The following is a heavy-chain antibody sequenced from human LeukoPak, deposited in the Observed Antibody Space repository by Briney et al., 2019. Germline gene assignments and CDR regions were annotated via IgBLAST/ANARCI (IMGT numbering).Heavy chain of an antibody. Sequence: TGGSLRLSCAASGFMFDDSAMHWVRQAPGKGLEWVSLISGDGVSTFYADSVKGRFTISRDNSKNSLSLQMDSLTTEDTALYYCAKEGYSHTSNYFDNWGPGILVTVSS. CDR3: AKEGYSHTSNYFDN. CDR1: GFMFDDSA. V-gene: IGHV3-43*02. CDR2: ISGDGVST. J-gene: IGHJ4*02. D-gene: IGHD2-15*01.